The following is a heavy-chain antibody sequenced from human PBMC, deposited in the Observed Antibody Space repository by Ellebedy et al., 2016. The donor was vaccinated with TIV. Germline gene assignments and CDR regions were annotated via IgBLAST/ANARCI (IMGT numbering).Heavy chain of an antibody. Sequence: GESLKISCAASGFPFSGNAMGWVRQAPGKGLEWVSSICHSGVSTYYPDSAKGRFTIPRDNSKNTLYLQMNSVRVEDTAIYYCPQGKIYFTSFAQWGQGTLVTVSS. CDR2: ICHSGVST. J-gene: IGHJ4*02. CDR1: GFPFSGNA. V-gene: IGHV3-23*01. CDR3: PQGKIYFTSFAQ. D-gene: IGHD2/OR15-2a*01.